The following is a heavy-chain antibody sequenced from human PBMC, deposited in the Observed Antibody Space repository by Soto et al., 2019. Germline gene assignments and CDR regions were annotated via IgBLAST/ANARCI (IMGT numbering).Heavy chain of an antibody. Sequence: ASVKVSCKASGYTFTGDFLHWVRQAPGQGLEWMGWINPNSGGTKYAQKFQGWVTMTRDTSITTAYMELYRLTSDDTAVYYCARGMTGNPDYFDPWGQGTLVTVSS. J-gene: IGHJ5*02. CDR3: ARGMTGNPDYFDP. V-gene: IGHV1-2*04. D-gene: IGHD1-1*01. CDR2: INPNSGGT. CDR1: GYTFTGDF.